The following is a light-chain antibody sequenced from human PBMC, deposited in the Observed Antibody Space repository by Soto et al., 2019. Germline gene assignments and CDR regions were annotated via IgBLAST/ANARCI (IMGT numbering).Light chain of an antibody. CDR3: SAWDDSLSVVV. Sequence: QSVLTQPPSASGTPGQRVTISCSGSSSNIGSNYVYWYQQLPGTAPKLLIYRNNQRPSGVPDRFSGSKSGTSASLAISGLLSEDEDAYYCSAWDDSLSVVVFGGGTKVTVL. CDR2: RNN. J-gene: IGLJ2*01. CDR1: SSNIGSNY. V-gene: IGLV1-47*01.